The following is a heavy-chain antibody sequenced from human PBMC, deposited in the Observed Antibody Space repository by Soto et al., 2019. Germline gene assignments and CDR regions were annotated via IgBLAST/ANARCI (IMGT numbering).Heavy chain of an antibody. Sequence: GGSLRLSCAASGFTFRSHGMHWVRQAPGKGLESVAVLSYDGGNEYYADSVKGRFTVSRDNSKNTLYLEMNNLRAEDTAVYFCAKDRSATLYYYGMDVWGQGTTVTVSS. J-gene: IGHJ6*02. V-gene: IGHV3-30*18. CDR2: LSYDGGNE. CDR1: GFTFRSHG. CDR3: AKDRSATLYYYGMDV. D-gene: IGHD6-19*01.